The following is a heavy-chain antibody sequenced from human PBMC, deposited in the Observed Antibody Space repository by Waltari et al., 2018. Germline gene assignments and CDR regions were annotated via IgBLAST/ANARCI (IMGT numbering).Heavy chain of an antibody. CDR3: AGTGYGVMSVADY. Sequence: QVQLQQWGAGLLKPSETLSLTCAVYGGSFSGYYWSWIRQPPGKGLEWIGEINHSGSTNYNPSLKSRVTISVDTSKNQFSLKLSSVTAADTAVYYCAGTGYGVMSVADYWGQGTLVTVSS. V-gene: IGHV4-34*01. CDR1: GGSFSGYY. CDR2: INHSGST. D-gene: IGHD2-8*01. J-gene: IGHJ4*02.